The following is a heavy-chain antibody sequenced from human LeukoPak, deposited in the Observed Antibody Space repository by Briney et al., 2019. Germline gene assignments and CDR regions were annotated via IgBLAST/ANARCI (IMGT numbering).Heavy chain of an antibody. CDR3: VIMVRGVIVSQGCFDY. V-gene: IGHV4-34*01. CDR1: GGSFSGFY. J-gene: IGHJ4*02. D-gene: IGHD3-10*01. Sequence: SETLSLTCAVYGGSFSGFYWSWIRQPPGKGLEWIGEINHSGGTNYNPSLNSRVTISVDASKNQFSLKLSSVTAADTAVYYCVIMVRGVIVSQGCFDYWGQGTLVTVSS. CDR2: INHSGGT.